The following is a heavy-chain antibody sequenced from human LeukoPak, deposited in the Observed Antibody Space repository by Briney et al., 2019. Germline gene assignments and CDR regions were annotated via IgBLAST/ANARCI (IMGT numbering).Heavy chain of an antibody. D-gene: IGHD6-13*01. CDR1: GGSISSYY. CDR2: IYYSGST. J-gene: IGHJ6*02. CDR3: ARHNELFYSSSLSYYYGMDV. V-gene: IGHV4-59*08. Sequence: SETLSLTCTVSGGSISSYYWSWIRQPPGKGLEWIGYIYYSGSTNYNPSLKSRVTISVDTSKNQFSLKLSSVTAADTAVYYCARHNELFYSSSLSYYYGMDVWGQGTTVTVSS.